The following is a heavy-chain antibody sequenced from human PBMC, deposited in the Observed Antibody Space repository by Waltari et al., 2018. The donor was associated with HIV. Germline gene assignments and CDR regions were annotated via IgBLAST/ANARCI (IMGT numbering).Heavy chain of an antibody. V-gene: IGHV1-18*01. CDR3: ARDRGQEAIFGVVTPLGGMDV. CDR2: ISAYNGKT. D-gene: IGHD3-3*01. Sequence: QVQLVQSGAEVKKPGASVKVSCKASGYTFTSYGISWVRQAPGQGLEWMGWISAYNGKTNYAHELKGRGTMTTDTSTRKAYMELRSMRSDETAVYYCARDRGQEAIFGVVTPLGGMDVWGQGTTVTVSS. CDR1: GYTFTSYG. J-gene: IGHJ6*02.